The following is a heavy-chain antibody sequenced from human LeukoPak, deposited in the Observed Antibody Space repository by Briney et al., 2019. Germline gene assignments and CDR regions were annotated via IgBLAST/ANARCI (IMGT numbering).Heavy chain of an antibody. CDR1: GFTFSNYA. CDR3: ARDLASVVVPAARGAFDI. D-gene: IGHD2-2*01. V-gene: IGHV3-23*01. CDR2: IDTSGITT. Sequence: GGSLRLSCAASGFTFSNYAMSWVRQAPGKGLEWVSAIDTSGITTYYADSVKGRFTISRDNAKNSLYLQMNSLRAEDTAVYYCARDLASVVVPAARGAFDIWGQGTMVTVSS. J-gene: IGHJ3*02.